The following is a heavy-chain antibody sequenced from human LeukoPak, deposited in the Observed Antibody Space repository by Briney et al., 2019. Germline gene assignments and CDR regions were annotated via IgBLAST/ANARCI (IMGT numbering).Heavy chain of an antibody. CDR1: GGTFSSYA. CDR3: ARVSSGWPMYYFDY. J-gene: IGHJ4*02. V-gene: IGHV1-69*13. Sequence: ASVKVSCKASGGTFSSYAISWVRQAPGQGLEWMGGIVPIFGTANYAQKFQGRVTITADESTSTAYMELSSLRSEDTAVYYCARVSSGWPMYYFDYWGQGTLVTVSS. CDR2: IVPIFGTA. D-gene: IGHD6-19*01.